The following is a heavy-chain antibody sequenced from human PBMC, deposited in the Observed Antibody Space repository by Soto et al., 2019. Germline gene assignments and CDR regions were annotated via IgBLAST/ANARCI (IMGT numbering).Heavy chain of an antibody. CDR3: ARALGYGGTSWYAFDI. V-gene: IGHV4-31*03. CDR2: IYYSGST. Sequence: SETLSLTCTVSGGSISSGGYYWSWIRQHPGKGLEWIGYIYYSGSTYYNPSLKSRVTISVDTSKNQFSLKLSSVTAADTAVYYCARALGYGGTSWYAFDIWGQGTMVTVSS. CDR1: GGSISSGGYY. D-gene: IGHD4-17*01. J-gene: IGHJ3*02.